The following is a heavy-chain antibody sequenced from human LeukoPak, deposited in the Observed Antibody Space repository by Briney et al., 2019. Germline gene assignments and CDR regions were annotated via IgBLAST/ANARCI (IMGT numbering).Heavy chain of an antibody. CDR1: GGSISDYY. CDR3: ARGNNLLDP. V-gene: IGHV4-59*13. J-gene: IGHJ5*02. CDR2: IYYSGAT. Sequence: PSETLSLTCSVSGGSISDYYWSWIRQPPGKGLEWIGDIYYSGATNYNPSLKSRVTMSLDTSKNQFSLRLSSVTAADTAVYYCARGNNLLDPWGQGTLVTVSS.